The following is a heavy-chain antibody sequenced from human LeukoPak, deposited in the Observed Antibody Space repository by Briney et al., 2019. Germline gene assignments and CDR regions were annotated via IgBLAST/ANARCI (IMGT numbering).Heavy chain of an antibody. CDR3: AKGRGSYLPPHFDY. CDR1: GFTFSSYA. J-gene: IGHJ4*02. D-gene: IGHD1-26*01. CDR2: ISGSDDIT. Sequence: GGSLRLSCVVSGFTFSSYAMSWVRQAPGKGLEWVSTISGSDDITYYADSVEGRFTISRDKSTNTLHLQMNSLRAEDTAVYYCAKGRGSYLPPHFDYWGQGTLITVSS. V-gene: IGHV3-23*01.